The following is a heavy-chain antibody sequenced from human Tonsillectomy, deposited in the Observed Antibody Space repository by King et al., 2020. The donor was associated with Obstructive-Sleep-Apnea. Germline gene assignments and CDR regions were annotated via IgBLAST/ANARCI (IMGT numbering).Heavy chain of an antibody. J-gene: IGHJ3*02. V-gene: IGHV3-11*06. Sequence: VQLVESGGGLVKPGGSLRLSCAASGFIFSDYYMSWIRQAPGKGLEWVSYISISSSYTNYADSLKGRFTISRDNAKNSLYLQMNSLRAEDTAVYYCAGDGRSGYYLNAFDIWGQGTMVTVSS. CDR1: GFIFSDYY. CDR3: AGDGRSGYYLNAFDI. D-gene: IGHD3-22*01. CDR2: ISISSSYT.